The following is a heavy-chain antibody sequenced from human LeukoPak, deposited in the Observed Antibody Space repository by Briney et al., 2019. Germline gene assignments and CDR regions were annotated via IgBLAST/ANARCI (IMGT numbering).Heavy chain of an antibody. Sequence: GGSLRLSCAASGFTFSSYGMSWVRQAPGKGLEWVSGISGSGGRTDYADSVKGRFIVSRDNAKNTLFLQMNSLRAEDTAVYYCAKGSREWELLDAFDIWGQGTMVTVSS. CDR2: ISGSGGRT. V-gene: IGHV3-23*01. J-gene: IGHJ3*02. CDR3: AKGSREWELLDAFDI. CDR1: GFTFSSYG. D-gene: IGHD1-26*01.